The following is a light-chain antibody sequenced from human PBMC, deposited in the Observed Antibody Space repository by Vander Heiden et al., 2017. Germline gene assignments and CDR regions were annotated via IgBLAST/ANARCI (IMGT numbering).Light chain of an antibody. CDR3: QQYSSFPRT. CDR1: QSVSSSY. CDR2: GAS. J-gene: IGKJ1*01. Sequence: EIVLTQSPGTLSLSPGERATVPCRASQSVSSSYLAWYQQKRGQAPTLLIYGASRRPAGIPARFSGSGSGADFTLTISRLEPEDYAVYFCQQYSSFPRTFGQGTKVEI. V-gene: IGKV3-20*01.